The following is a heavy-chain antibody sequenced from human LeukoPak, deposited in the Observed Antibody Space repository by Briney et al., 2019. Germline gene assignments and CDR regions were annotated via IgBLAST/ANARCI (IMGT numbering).Heavy chain of an antibody. CDR2: ISAYNGNT. Sequence: ASVKVSCKASGYTFTSYGISWVRQAPGQGLEWMGWISAYNGNTNYAQKLQGRVTMTTDTSTSTAYMELRSLRSDDTAVYYCAXXXXXXXXXSCRSSLYYWGQGTLVTVSS. V-gene: IGHV1-18*01. J-gene: IGHJ4*02. CDR3: AXXXXXXXXXSCRSSLYY. D-gene: IGHD2-2*01. CDR1: GYTFTSYG.